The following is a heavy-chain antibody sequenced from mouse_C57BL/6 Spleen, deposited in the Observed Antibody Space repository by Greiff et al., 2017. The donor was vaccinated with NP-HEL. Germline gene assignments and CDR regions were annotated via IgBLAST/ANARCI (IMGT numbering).Heavy chain of an antibody. CDR1: CSPFPEST. J-gene: IGHJ2*01. V-gene: IGHV1-62-2*01. CDR2: FYPGSGSI. CDR3: ARHEGD. Sequence: QVPLPQSGAGLVKPGASVKLSSQASCSPFPESTLHRVKPRSGQGLEWVGWFYPGSGSIKYNEKFKDKATLTADKSSSTVYMELSRLTSEDSAVYFCARHEGDWGQGTTLTVSS.